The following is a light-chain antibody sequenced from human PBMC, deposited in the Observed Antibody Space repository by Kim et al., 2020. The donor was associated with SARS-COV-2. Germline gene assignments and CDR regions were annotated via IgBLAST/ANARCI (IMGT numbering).Light chain of an antibody. CDR3: QQYYSYQLT. CDR2: AAS. V-gene: IGKV1-8*01. Sequence: AIRITQSPSSLSASTEDRVTITCRASQGISSYLAWYQQRPGEAPKLLIYAASTLQSGVPSRFIGSGSGTDFTLTISCLQSEDFGTYYCQQYYSYQLTFGGGTKVDIK. CDR1: QGISSY. J-gene: IGKJ4*01.